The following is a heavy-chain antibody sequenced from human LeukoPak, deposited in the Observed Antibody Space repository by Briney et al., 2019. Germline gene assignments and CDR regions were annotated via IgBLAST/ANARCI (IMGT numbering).Heavy chain of an antibody. CDR3: ASPRPSMITFGGVIAP. CDR2: ISSSGSTI. V-gene: IGHV3-48*03. J-gene: IGHJ5*02. CDR1: GFKFNQAW. Sequence: PGGSLRLSCTTSGFKFNQAWMNWVRQAPGKGLEWVSYISSSGSTIYYADSVKGRFTISRDNAKNSLYLQMNSLRAEDAAVYYCASPRPSMITFGGVIAPWGQGTLVTVSS. D-gene: IGHD3-16*01.